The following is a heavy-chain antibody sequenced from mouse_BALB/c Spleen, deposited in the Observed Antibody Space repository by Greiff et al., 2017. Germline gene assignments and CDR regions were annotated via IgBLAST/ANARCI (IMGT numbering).Heavy chain of an antibody. J-gene: IGHJ3*01. CDR1: GFSLTSYG. D-gene: IGHD2-3*01. Sequence: VQLVESGPGLVQPSQSLSITCTVSGFSLTSYGVHWVRQSPGKGLEWLGVIWSGGSTDYNAAFISRLSISKDNSKSQVFFKMNSLQADDTAIYYCARNRDGYPAWFAYWGQGTLVTVSA. CDR2: IWSGGST. V-gene: IGHV2-4-1*01. CDR3: ARNRDGYPAWFAY.